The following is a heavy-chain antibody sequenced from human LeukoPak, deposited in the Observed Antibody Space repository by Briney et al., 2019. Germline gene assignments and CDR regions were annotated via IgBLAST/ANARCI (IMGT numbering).Heavy chain of an antibody. Sequence: GGSLSLSCAASGFTVSSNYMSWVRQAPGKGLEWVSVIYSGGSTYYADSVKGRFTISRDNSKNTLYLQMNSLRAEDTAVYYCARDLGQYYDTSDNWFDPWGQGTLVTVSS. CDR2: IYSGGST. D-gene: IGHD3-22*01. J-gene: IGHJ5*02. V-gene: IGHV3-53*01. CDR1: GFTVSSNY. CDR3: ARDLGQYYDTSDNWFDP.